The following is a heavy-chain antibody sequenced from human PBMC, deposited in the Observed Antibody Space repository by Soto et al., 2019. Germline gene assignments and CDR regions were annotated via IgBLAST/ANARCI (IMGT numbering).Heavy chain of an antibody. J-gene: IGHJ4*02. CDR2: VRPGGGMK. V-gene: IGHV1-46*01. Sequence: QVQLVQSGAEVKRPGDSVKVSCKASGYILANFYIHWVRQAPGQGLEWLGIVRPGGGMKEYARKYEGRVALTWETSTNTAYMDLTGLTSEDMAVYYCAREAKETFYFDYWGQGTLVTVSS. CDR1: GYILANFY. CDR3: AREAKETFYFDY.